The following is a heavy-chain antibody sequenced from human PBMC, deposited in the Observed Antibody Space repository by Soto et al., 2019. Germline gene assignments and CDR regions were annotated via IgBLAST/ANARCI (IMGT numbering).Heavy chain of an antibody. J-gene: IGHJ4*02. CDR1: GFSVTNNY. V-gene: IGHV3-66*01. CDR3: ARGRGSTGYLGREHYFDY. D-gene: IGHD3-16*01. CDR2: IDIGGNT. Sequence: EVQMVESGGGVVQPGGSLRLSCAASGFSVTNNYMNWVRQAPGKGLEWVSIIDIGGNTYYADSVKDRFTISRDDSKNTLYLQMDSLRPEDTAGYFCARGRGSTGYLGREHYFDYWGQGTLVTVSP.